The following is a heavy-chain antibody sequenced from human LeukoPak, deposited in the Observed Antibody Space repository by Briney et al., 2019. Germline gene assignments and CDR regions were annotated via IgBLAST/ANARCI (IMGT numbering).Heavy chain of an antibody. CDR1: GGTFSSYA. D-gene: IGHD2-15*01. CDR2: IIPIFGTA. V-gene: IGHV1-69*06. Sequence: SVKVSCKASGGTFSSYAISWVRQAPGQGLEWMGGIIPIFGTANYAQKFQGRVTITADKSTSTAYMELSSLRSEDTAVYYCARGGEYCSGGSCYRNWFDPWGQGTLVTVSS. CDR3: ARGGEYCSGGSCYRNWFDP. J-gene: IGHJ5*02.